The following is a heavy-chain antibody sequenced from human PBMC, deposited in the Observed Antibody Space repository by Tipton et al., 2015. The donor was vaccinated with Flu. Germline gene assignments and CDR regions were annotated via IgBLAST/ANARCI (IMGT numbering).Heavy chain of an antibody. V-gene: IGHV4-31*03. CDR2: ISYSGSP. Sequence: TLSLTCTVSGDSISSGGYYWSWIRQHPGKGLEWIGYISYSGSPDYNPSLKSRVTISLDTSKNQFSLKMNSVTVADTAVYYCARSGSYHHYYFDLWGRGTLVSVSS. CDR1: GDSISSGGYY. CDR3: ARSGSYHHYYFDL. J-gene: IGHJ2*01. D-gene: IGHD1-26*01.